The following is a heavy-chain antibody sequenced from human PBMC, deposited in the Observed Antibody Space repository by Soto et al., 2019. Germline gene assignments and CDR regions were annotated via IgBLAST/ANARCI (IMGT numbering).Heavy chain of an antibody. CDR2: ISTYTGNT. Sequence: QVHLVQSGAEVKKPGASVKVSCKASGYTFTNYDINWVRQAPGQGLEWMGWISTYTGNTNYAQKLQGRETTTTDTSTSTADMELRSLRSDDTAVYYCARGYYYGSGRPNPGGIDVWGQGTTVTVSS. CDR3: ARGYYYGSGRPNPGGIDV. J-gene: IGHJ6*02. D-gene: IGHD3-10*01. V-gene: IGHV1-18*01. CDR1: GYTFTNYD.